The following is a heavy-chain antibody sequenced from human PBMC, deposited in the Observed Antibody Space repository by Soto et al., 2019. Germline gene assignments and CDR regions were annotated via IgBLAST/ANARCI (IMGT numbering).Heavy chain of an antibody. Sequence: QVRLQESGPGLVKPSETLFLTCTVSGGSIGAYYWTWIRQPPGMGLEWIGFIYSSGTTYNPSLKSRVIISVDTSMSRSSLKLTSVTAVDTAVYFCARSGLRLGDVEFDPWGPGILVTVSS. V-gene: IGHV4-59*01. CDR1: GGSIGAYY. CDR2: IYSSGT. CDR3: ARSGLRLGDVEFDP. J-gene: IGHJ5*02. D-gene: IGHD3-16*01.